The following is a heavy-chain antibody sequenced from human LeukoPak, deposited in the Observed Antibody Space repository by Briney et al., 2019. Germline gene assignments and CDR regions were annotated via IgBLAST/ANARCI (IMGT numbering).Heavy chain of an antibody. Sequence: GGSLRLSCTASGFTFSTYAMTWVRRAPGKGLDWVSAIGASGAETYYADSAKGRFTVSRDNSKNTLYLQMSSLRADDTAVYFCAKRPRDSSGYYLGAFHGWGQGTTVTVSS. CDR3: AKRPRDSSGYYLGAFHG. CDR1: GFTFSTYA. D-gene: IGHD3-22*01. J-gene: IGHJ3*01. V-gene: IGHV3-23*01. CDR2: IGASGAET.